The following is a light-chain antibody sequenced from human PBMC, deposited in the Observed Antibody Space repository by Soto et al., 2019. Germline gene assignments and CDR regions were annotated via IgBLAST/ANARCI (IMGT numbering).Light chain of an antibody. V-gene: IGKV2-28*01. Sequence: MTQSPLSLPALSVDPGYIFFSSSPFHLHSNGYIYLDWYLQKPGQSPQLLIYLGSNRASGVPDRFSGSGSGTDFTLKISRVEAEDVGVYYCMHALQTPITFGQGTRLDIK. CDR2: LGS. CDR1: PFHLHSNGYIY. CDR3: MHALQTPIT. J-gene: IGKJ5*01.